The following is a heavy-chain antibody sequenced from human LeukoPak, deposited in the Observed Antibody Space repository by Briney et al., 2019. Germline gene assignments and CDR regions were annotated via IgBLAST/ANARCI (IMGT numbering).Heavy chain of an antibody. V-gene: IGHV3-21*04. CDR1: GFTFSSYS. Sequence: PGGSLRLSCAASGFTFSSYSMNWVRQAPGKGLEWVSSISSSSYIYYADSVKGRFTISRDNAKNSLYLQMNSLRADDTALYYCAKGVRITMVRGAFDIWGQGTMVTVSS. D-gene: IGHD3-10*01. CDR2: ISSSSYI. CDR3: AKGVRITMVRGAFDI. J-gene: IGHJ3*02.